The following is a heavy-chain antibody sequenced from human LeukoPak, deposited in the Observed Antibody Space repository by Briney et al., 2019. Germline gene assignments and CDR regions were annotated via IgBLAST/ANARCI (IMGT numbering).Heavy chain of an antibody. CDR2: ISSSGSTI. J-gene: IGHJ4*02. Sequence: QPGGSLRLSCAASGFTFSSYEMNWVRQAPEKGQEWVSYISSSGSTIYYADSVKGRFTISRDNAKNSLYLQMNSLMAEDTAVYYCARASGVGFDYWGQGTLVTVSS. V-gene: IGHV3-48*03. CDR3: ARASGVGFDY. D-gene: IGHD3-10*01. CDR1: GFTFSSYE.